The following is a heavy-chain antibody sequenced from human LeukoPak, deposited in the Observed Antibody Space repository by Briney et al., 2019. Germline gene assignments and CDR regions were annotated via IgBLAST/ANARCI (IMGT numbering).Heavy chain of an antibody. CDR2: ISSSSSYI. J-gene: IGHJ4*02. Sequence: PGGSPRLSCAASGFTFSSYSMNWVRQAPGKGLEWVSSISSSSSYIYYADSVKGRFTISRDNAKNSLYLQMNSLRAEDTAVYYCAREMEYSRNFDYWGQGTLVTVSS. V-gene: IGHV3-21*01. CDR1: GFTFSSYS. CDR3: AREMEYSRNFDY. D-gene: IGHD6-6*01.